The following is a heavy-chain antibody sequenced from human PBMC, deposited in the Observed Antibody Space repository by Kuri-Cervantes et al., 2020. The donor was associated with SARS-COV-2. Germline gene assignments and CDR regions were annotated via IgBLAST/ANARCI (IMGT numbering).Heavy chain of an antibody. Sequence: SCAVYGGSFSGYYWSWIRQPPGKGLEWIGEINHSGSTNYNPSLKSRVTISVDTSKNQYSLKLSSVTAADTAVYYCARGEVVPAASNYYYYYGMDVWGQGTTVTVSS. V-gene: IGHV4-34*01. J-gene: IGHJ6*02. CDR2: INHSGST. D-gene: IGHD2-2*01. CDR3: ARGEVVPAASNYYYYYGMDV. CDR1: GGSFSGYY.